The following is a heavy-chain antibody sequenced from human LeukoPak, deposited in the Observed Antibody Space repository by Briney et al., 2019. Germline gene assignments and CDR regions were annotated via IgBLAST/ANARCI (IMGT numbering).Heavy chain of an antibody. CDR1: GGSISSYY. CDR3: PRMGDGYNHFDY. Sequence: PSETLSLTCTVSGGSISSYYWSWIRQPPGKGLEWIGYIYYSGSTNYNPSLKSRVTISVDTSKNQFSLKLSSVTAADTAVYYCPRMGDGYNHFDYWGQGTLVTVSS. CDR2: IYYSGST. V-gene: IGHV4-59*08. D-gene: IGHD5-24*01. J-gene: IGHJ4*02.